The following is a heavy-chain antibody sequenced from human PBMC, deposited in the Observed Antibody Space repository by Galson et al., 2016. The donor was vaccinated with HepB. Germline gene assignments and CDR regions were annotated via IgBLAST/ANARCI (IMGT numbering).Heavy chain of an antibody. CDR3: ARVATVTTFYYYYGMDV. CDR2: MYSGGGT. CDR1: GFTVSNNY. Sequence: GFTVSNNYMSWVRQAPGKGLEWVSVMYSGGGTYYADSVRGRFTISRDNSKNTVYLQMNSLRAEDTAVYYCARVATVTTFYYYYGMDVWGQGTTVTVSS. V-gene: IGHV3-53*01. D-gene: IGHD4-17*01. J-gene: IGHJ6*02.